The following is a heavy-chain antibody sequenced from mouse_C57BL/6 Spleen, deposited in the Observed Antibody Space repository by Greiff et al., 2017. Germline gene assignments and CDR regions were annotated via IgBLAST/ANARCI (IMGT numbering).Heavy chain of an antibody. V-gene: IGHV1-19*01. CDR2: INPYNGGT. J-gene: IGHJ1*03. Sequence: EVKLVESGTVLVKPGASVKMSCKASGYTFTDYYMNWVKQSHGKSLEWIGVINPYNGGTSYNQKFKGKATLTVDKSSSTAYMELNSLTSEDSAVYYCAKSDEDYYGSSCGYFDVWGTGTTVTVSS. D-gene: IGHD1-1*01. CDR3: AKSDEDYYGSSCGYFDV. CDR1: GYTFTDYY.